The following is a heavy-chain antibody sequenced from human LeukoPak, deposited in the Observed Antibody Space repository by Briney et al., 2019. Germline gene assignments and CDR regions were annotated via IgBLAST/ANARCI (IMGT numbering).Heavy chain of an antibody. V-gene: IGHV1-69*17. D-gene: IGHD3-22*01. CDR2: IIPIFGIA. CDR3: ARDYYDSSGYYWLDY. CDR1: GGTFRSYA. Sequence: SVKVSCQACGGTFRSYAISWVRQAPGQGLEWMGGIIPIFGIANYAQKFQGRVTITADKATSTAYMELSSLRSEDTAVYYCARDYYDSSGYYWLDYWGQGTLVTVSS. J-gene: IGHJ4*02.